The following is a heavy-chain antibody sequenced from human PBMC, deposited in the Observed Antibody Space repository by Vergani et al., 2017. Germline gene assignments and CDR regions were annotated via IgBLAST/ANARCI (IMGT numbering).Heavy chain of an antibody. D-gene: IGHD3-16*01. CDR2: IQFDGSNQ. CDR3: AKHFRGWGIDY. CDR1: GFTLSNYA. V-gene: IGHV3-30*02. J-gene: IGHJ4*02. Sequence: QVQLVESGGGVVQRGGSLRLSCATSGFTLSNYAMQWIRPGPGKGLEFVAYIQFDGSNQYYADSVKGRFTLSRDFSKNTLYLQMNSLRTDDTATYYCAKHFRGWGIDYWGQGTQVIVSS.